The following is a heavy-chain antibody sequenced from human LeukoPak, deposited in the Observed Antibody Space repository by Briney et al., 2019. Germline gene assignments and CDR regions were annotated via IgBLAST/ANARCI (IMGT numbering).Heavy chain of an antibody. CDR2: IYTSGST. V-gene: IGHV4-61*02. J-gene: IGHJ3*02. Sequence: PSETLSLTCTVSGGSVSSGSYYWRWIRQPAGKGLEWIGRIYTSGSTNYNPSLKSRVTISVDTSKNQFSLKLSSVTAADTAVYYCAREDSSSWTRAFDIWGQGTMVTVSS. CDR1: GGSVSSGSYY. CDR3: AREDSSSWTRAFDI. D-gene: IGHD6-13*01.